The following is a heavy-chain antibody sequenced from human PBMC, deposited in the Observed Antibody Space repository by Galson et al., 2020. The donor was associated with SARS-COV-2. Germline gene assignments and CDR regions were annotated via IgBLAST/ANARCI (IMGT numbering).Heavy chain of an antibody. CDR3: TRSSRSDTAMVISYYYCGMDV. Sequence: GGSLRLSCAASGFTFSGSAMHWVRQASGKGLEWVGRIRSKANSYATAYAASVKGRFTISRDDSKNTAYLQMNSLKTEDTAVYYCTRSSRSDTAMVISYYYCGMDVWGQGTTVTVS. J-gene: IGHJ6*02. CDR2: IRSKANSYAT. CDR1: GFTFSGSA. D-gene: IGHD5-18*01. V-gene: IGHV3-73*01.